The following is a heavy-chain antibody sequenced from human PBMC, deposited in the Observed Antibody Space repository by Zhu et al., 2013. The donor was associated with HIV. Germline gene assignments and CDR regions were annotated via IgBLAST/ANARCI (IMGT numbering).Heavy chain of an antibody. D-gene: IGHD3-22*01. CDR2: FDPEVGEA. J-gene: IGHJ1*01. V-gene: IGHV1-24*01. CDR3: ARAEHYYDSSGYPAEYFQH. CDR1: GYTLTELS. Sequence: QGQLVQSAAAVEEPGATLRVSCRASGYTLTELSMHWVRQAPGKGLEWMGGFDPEVGEAIYAQKFQGRVTMTEDTSKDTAYMELSSLRSEDTAVYYCARAEHYYDSSGYPAEYFQHWGQGTLVTVSS.